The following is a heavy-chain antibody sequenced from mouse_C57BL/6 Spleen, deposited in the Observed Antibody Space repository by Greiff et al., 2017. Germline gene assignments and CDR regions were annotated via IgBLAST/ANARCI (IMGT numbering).Heavy chain of an antibody. V-gene: IGHV1-53*01. CDR2: INPSNGCT. Sequence: QVQLQQPGTELVKPGASVKLSCKASGYTFTSYWMHWVKQRPGQGLEWIGNINPSNGCTNYNEKFKSKATLTVDKSSSTAYMQLSSLTSADSSVYYCARGSDDGYYLYYFDYWGQGTTLTVSS. D-gene: IGHD2-3*01. J-gene: IGHJ2*01. CDR1: GYTFTSYW. CDR3: ARGSDDGYYLYYFDY.